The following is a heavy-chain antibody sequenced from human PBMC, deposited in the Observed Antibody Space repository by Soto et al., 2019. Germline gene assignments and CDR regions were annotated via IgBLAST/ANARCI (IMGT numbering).Heavy chain of an antibody. CDR1: GGTFSSYA. CDR3: ARGHIVVVPAAIWDYYYYYGMDV. CDR2: IIPIFGTA. Sequence: QVQLVQSGAEVKKPGSSVKVSCKASGGTFSSYAISWVRQAPGQGLEWMGGIIPIFGTANYAQKFQGRVTITADKSTSTAYMELSSLRSEDTAVYYCARGHIVVVPAAIWDYYYYYGMDVWGQGTTVTVSS. D-gene: IGHD2-2*02. V-gene: IGHV1-69*06. J-gene: IGHJ6*02.